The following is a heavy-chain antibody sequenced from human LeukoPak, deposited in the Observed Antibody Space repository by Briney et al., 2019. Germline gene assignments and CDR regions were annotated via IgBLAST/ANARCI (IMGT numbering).Heavy chain of an antibody. D-gene: IGHD1-26*01. CDR2: INHSGST. CDR1: GFTFSSYA. V-gene: IGHV4-34*01. CDR3: ARSSGSYLGDFDY. Sequence: GSLRLSCAASGFTFSSYAMSWIRQPPGKGLEWIGEINHSGSTNYNPSLKSRVTISVDTSKNQFSLKLSSVTAADTAVYYCARSSGSYLGDFDYWGQGTLVTVSS. J-gene: IGHJ4*02.